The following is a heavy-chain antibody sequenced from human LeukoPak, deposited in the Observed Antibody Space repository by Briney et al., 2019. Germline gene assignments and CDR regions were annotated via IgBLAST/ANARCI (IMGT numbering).Heavy chain of an antibody. CDR2: INHSGST. D-gene: IGHD3-22*01. V-gene: IGHV4-39*07. J-gene: IGHJ3*02. Sequence: SETLSLTCTVSGGSITSSTYYWSWIRQPPGKGLEWIGEINHSGSTNYNPSLKSRVTISVDTSKNQFSLKLSSVTAADTAVYYCARAPGYYYDSSGYGAFDIWGQGTMVTVSS. CDR3: ARAPGYYYDSSGYGAFDI. CDR1: GGSITSSTYY.